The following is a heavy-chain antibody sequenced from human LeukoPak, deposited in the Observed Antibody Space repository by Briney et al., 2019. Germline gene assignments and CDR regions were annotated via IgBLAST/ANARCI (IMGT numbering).Heavy chain of an antibody. Sequence: PGGSLRLSCAASGFTFDDYAMHWVRQAPGRGLEWVSGISWNSGSIGYADSVKGRFTISRDNAKNSLYLQMNSLRAEDTAVYYCAKDRCSNGIGCYYYYMDVWGKGNTVTISS. CDR3: AKDRCSNGIGCYYYYMDV. CDR2: ISWNSGSI. J-gene: IGHJ6*03. D-gene: IGHD2-8*01. V-gene: IGHV3-9*01. CDR1: GFTFDDYA.